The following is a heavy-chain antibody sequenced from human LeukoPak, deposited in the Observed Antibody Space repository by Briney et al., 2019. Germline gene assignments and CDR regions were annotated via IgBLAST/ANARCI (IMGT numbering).Heavy chain of an antibody. CDR2: IYYSGST. D-gene: IGHD3-10*01. CDR1: GGSISSYY. Sequence: SETLSLTCTVSGGSISSYYWSWIRQPPGKGLEGIGYIYYSGSTNYNPSLKGRVTISVDTSKNQFSLKLSSVTAADTAVYYCARHVYGSGARSPFDPWGQGTLVTVSS. J-gene: IGHJ5*02. V-gene: IGHV4-59*08. CDR3: ARHVYGSGARSPFDP.